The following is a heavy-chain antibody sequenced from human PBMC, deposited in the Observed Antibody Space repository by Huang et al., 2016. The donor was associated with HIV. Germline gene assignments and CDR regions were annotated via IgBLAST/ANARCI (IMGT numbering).Heavy chain of an antibody. D-gene: IGHD2-2*01. V-gene: IGHV4-39*01. Sequence: QLHLQQSGPGLVRPSETLSLICTVPGGSITSSNHYWGWIRQTPGKGLVWIGNFDYSGDSYYTPSLKNRVSISIDTSKSQFSLRLSSVIATDTAVYYCASGEYGKNAYDIWGQGTVVTVSA. CDR3: ASGEYGKNAYDI. J-gene: IGHJ3*02. CDR1: GGSITSSNHY. CDR2: FDYSGDS.